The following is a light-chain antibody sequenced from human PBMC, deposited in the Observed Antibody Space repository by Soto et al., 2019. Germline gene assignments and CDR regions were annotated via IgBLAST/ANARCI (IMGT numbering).Light chain of an antibody. CDR3: QQYGSSFT. Sequence: EIVLTQSPGTLSLSPGERATLSCRASQSVSSSYLAWYQQKPGQAPRLLIYGASSRATGIPDRFSGSGSGTDFILSISRLEPEDLAVYYCQQYGSSFTFGPGTKVDIK. J-gene: IGKJ3*01. CDR1: QSVSSSY. V-gene: IGKV3-20*01. CDR2: GAS.